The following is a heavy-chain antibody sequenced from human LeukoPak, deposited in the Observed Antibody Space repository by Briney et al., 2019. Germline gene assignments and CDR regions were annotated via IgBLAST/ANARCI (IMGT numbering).Heavy chain of an antibody. D-gene: IGHD6-6*01. CDR1: GYTFTSYA. V-gene: IGHV1-46*01. J-gene: IGHJ5*02. CDR3: ARERPTIAARSSNWFDP. CDR2: INPSGGST. Sequence: ASVKVSCKASGYTFTSYATNWVRQAPGQGLEWMGIINPSGGSTSYAQKFQGRVTMTRDTSTSTVYMELSSLRSEDTAVYYCARERPTIAARSSNWFDPWGQGTLVTVSS.